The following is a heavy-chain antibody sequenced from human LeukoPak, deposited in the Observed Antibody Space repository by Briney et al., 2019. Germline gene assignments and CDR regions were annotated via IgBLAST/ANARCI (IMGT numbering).Heavy chain of an antibody. CDR1: GGSISSYY. D-gene: IGHD1-1*01. Sequence: SETLSLTCTVSGGSISSYYWSWIRQPPGKGLEWIGYIYYSGSTNYNPSLKSRVTISVDTSKNQFSLKLRSVTAADTAVYYCASSELAYDAFDIWGKGTMVTVSS. CDR2: IYYSGST. V-gene: IGHV4-59*08. J-gene: IGHJ3*02. CDR3: ASSELAYDAFDI.